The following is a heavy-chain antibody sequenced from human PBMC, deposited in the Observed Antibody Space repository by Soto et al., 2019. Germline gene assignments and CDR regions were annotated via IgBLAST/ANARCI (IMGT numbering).Heavy chain of an antibody. J-gene: IGHJ4*02. CDR3: ARVTVGATGFDY. V-gene: IGHV1-8*01. D-gene: IGHD1-26*01. CDR1: GYTFTSYD. Sequence: GASVKVSCKASGYTFTSYDINWVRQATGQGLERMGWMNPNSGNTGYAQKFQGRVTMTRNTSISTAYMELSSLRSEDTAVYYCARVTVGATGFDYWGQGTLVTVSS. CDR2: MNPNSGNT.